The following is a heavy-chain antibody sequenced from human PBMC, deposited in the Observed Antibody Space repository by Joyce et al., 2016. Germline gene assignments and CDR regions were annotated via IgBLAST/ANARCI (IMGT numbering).Heavy chain of an antibody. Sequence: EVQLLESGGDLAQPGGSLRLSCAASGFTFSAYAMSWVRQAPGKGLQWVSAIRGNGRTTNYAESVKGRITISRDNSKNTLYLQMNSLRAEDTAVYYCAKGAGLDLGDYGYYFNDWGQGTLVTVSS. CDR3: AKGAGLDLGDYGYYFND. D-gene: IGHD4-17*01. CDR1: GFTFSAYA. CDR2: IRGNGRTT. J-gene: IGHJ4*02. V-gene: IGHV3-23*01.